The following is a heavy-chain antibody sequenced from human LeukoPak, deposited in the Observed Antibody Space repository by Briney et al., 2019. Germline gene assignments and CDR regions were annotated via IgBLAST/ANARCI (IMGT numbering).Heavy chain of an antibody. V-gene: IGHV3-11*04. CDR3: ARDHSVSTMVRGVITDY. J-gene: IGHJ4*02. D-gene: IGHD3-10*01. Sequence: PGGSLRLSCAASGFTFSSYWMSWIRQAPGKGLEWVSYISSSGSTIYYADSVKGRFTISRDNAKNSLYLQMNSLRAEDTAVYYCARDHSVSTMVRGVITDYWGQGTLVTVSS. CDR1: GFTFSSYW. CDR2: ISSSGSTI.